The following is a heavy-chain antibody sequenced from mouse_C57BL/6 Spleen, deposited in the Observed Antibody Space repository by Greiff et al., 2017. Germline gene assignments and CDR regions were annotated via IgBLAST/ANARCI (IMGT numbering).Heavy chain of an antibody. D-gene: IGHD1-3*01. J-gene: IGHJ3*01. V-gene: IGHV6-3*01. CDR3: TGKGKGWFAY. CDR1: GFTFSNYW. CDR2: IRLKSDNYAT. Sequence: EVQLVESGGGLVQPGGSMKLSCVASGFTFSNYWMNWVRQSPEKGLEWVAQIRLKSDNYATHYAESVKGRFTISRDDSKSSVYLQMNNLRAEDTGIYYCTGKGKGWFAYWGQGTLVTVSA.